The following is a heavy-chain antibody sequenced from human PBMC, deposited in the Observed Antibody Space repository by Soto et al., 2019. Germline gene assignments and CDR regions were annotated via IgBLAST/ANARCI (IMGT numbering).Heavy chain of an antibody. D-gene: IGHD4-17*01. CDR2: IYWDDDK. J-gene: IGHJ4*02. V-gene: IGHV2-5*02. CDR1: GFSLSTSGVG. Sequence: QITLKESGPTLVKPTQTLTLTCTFSGFSLSTSGVGVGWIRQPPGKALEWLALIYWDDDKRYSPSLKSRLTMTKDTSKNQVVLTMTNMDPVDTATYYCAHQNRGDYLHGVHFDYWGQGTLVTVSS. CDR3: AHQNRGDYLHGVHFDY.